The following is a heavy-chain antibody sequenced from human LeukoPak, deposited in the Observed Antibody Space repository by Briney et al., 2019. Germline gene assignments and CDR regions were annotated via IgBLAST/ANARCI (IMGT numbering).Heavy chain of an antibody. Sequence: GGSLRLSCAASGFTFSSYWMHWVRQAPGKGLVWVSRINSDGSSTSYADSVNGRFTISRDNAKNSLYLQMDALRAEDTAVYYCATGYSGAWSLGGQGTLVTVPS. D-gene: IGHD6-19*01. CDR3: ATGYSGAWSL. CDR1: GFTFSSYW. V-gene: IGHV3-74*01. CDR2: INSDGSST. J-gene: IGHJ4*02.